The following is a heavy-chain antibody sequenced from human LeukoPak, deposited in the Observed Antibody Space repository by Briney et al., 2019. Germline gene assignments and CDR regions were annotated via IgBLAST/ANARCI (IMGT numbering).Heavy chain of an antibody. Sequence: GGSLRLSCAASGFTFGGYAMHWVRQAPGKGLEYVSTISGSGGITYYADSVKGRFTISRDNSKNTLYLQMGSLRAEDMAVYYCARAGVVVPATPGGMDVWGQGTTVTVSS. CDR2: ISGSGGIT. CDR3: ARAGVVVPATPGGMDV. V-gene: IGHV3-64*02. J-gene: IGHJ6*02. D-gene: IGHD2-15*01. CDR1: GFTFGGYA.